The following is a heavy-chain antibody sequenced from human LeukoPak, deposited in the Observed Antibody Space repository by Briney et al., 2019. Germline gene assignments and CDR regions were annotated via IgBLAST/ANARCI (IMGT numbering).Heavy chain of an antibody. D-gene: IGHD4-23*01. V-gene: IGHV3-48*04. Sequence: GGSLRLSCAASGFTFSSYGMHWVRQAPGKGLEWVSYISSSGSTIYYADSVKGRFTISRDNAKNSLYLQMNSLRAEDTAVYYCASTTVVTSFDYWGQGTLVTVSS. CDR3: ASTTVVTSFDY. CDR2: ISSSGSTI. J-gene: IGHJ4*02. CDR1: GFTFSSYG.